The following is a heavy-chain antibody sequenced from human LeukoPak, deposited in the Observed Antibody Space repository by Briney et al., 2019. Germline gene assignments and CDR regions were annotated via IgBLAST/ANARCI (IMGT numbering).Heavy chain of an antibody. CDR2: ISGNGGST. D-gene: IGHD1-26*01. CDR1: GFTFSSYA. CDR3: AGSGSRYYFDY. J-gene: IGHJ4*02. V-gene: IGHV3-23*01. Sequence: GGSLRLSCAASGFTFSSYAMSWVHQAPGKGLEWVSVISGNGGSTFYADSVKGRFTISRDNSKNTLYLQMNSLRAEDTAVYYCAGSGSRYYFDYWGQGTLVTVSS.